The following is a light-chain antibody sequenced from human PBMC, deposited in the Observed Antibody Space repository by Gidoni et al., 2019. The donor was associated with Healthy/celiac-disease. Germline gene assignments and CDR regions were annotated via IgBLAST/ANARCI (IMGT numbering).Light chain of an antibody. CDR2: DVS. CDR1: SSDVGGYNY. J-gene: IGLJ2*01. Sequence: QSALTQPRSVSGPPGQSVTISCTGTSSDVGGYNYVSWYQQHPGKAPKLMIYDVSKRPSGVPDRFSGSKSGNTASLTISGLQAEDEADYCCCSYAGSYTLFGGGTKLTVL. CDR3: CSYAGSYTL. V-gene: IGLV2-11*01.